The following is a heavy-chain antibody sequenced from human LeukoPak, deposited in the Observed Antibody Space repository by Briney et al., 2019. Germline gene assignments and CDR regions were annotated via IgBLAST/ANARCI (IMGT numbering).Heavy chain of an antibody. D-gene: IGHD5-18*01. V-gene: IGHV3-23*01. J-gene: IGHJ4*02. Sequence: GGSLRLSCAASGFTFSSYAMTWVRQAPGKGLEWVSTISGSGGSTYYADSVKGRFTISRDNSKNTLYLQMNSLRAEDTAVYYCATPGAGGYSYGIIDYWGQGTLVTVSS. CDR1: GFTFSSYA. CDR3: ATPGAGGYSYGIIDY. CDR2: ISGSGGST.